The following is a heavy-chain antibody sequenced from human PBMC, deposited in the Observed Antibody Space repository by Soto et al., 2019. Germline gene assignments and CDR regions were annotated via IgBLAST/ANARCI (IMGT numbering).Heavy chain of an antibody. CDR1: GFTVSDYA. V-gene: IGHV3-30*18. J-gene: IGHJ4*02. CDR3: AKGGRQWPVTSDFNY. D-gene: IGHD6-19*01. CDR2: VSHDARNT. Sequence: VQLVESGGGVVQPGRSLRLSCAASGFTVSDYAMHWVRQAPGKRLQWVAVVSHDARNTHYADSVKGRFTISRDSSKNTVSLEMTSLRAEDTAVYYCAKGGRQWPVTSDFNYWGQGALVTVSS.